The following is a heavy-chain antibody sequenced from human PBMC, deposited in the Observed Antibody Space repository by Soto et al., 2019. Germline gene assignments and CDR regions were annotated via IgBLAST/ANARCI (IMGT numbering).Heavy chain of an antibody. CDR1: GFTFGSYA. D-gene: IGHD3-22*01. V-gene: IGHV3-30-3*01. J-gene: IGHJ4*02. CDR2: ISYDGSNK. CDR3: ASSEYYDISEGLFDY. Sequence: PGGSLRLSCAASGFTFGSYAMHWVRQAPGKGLEWVAVISYDGSNKYYADSVKGRFTISRDNSKNTLYLQMNSLRAEDTAVYYCASSEYYDISEGLFDYWGQGTLVTVSS.